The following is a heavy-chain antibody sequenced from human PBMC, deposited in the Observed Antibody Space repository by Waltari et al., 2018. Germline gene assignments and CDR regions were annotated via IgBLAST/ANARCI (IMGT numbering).Heavy chain of an antibody. CDR2: INPNSGGT. CDR3: ASLEYDSSGWYRPDAFDI. D-gene: IGHD3-22*01. J-gene: IGHJ3*02. Sequence: QVQLVQSGAEVKKPGASVKVSCKASGYTLTGYYMLWVRRAPGQGLEWMGWINPNSGGTNYAQKFQGRVTMTRDTSISTAYMELSRLRSDDTAVYYCASLEYDSSGWYRPDAFDIWGQGTMVTVSS. CDR1: GYTLTGYY. V-gene: IGHV1-2*02.